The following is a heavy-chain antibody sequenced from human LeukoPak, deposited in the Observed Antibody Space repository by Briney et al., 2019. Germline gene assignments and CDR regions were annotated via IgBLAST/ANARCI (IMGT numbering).Heavy chain of an antibody. Sequence: GGSLRLSCAAPGFTFSSYEMNWVRQAPGKGLEWFSYISSSGSTIYYADSVKGRFTISRDNAKNSLYLQMNSLRAEDTAVYYCARMNYYDSAIDYWGQGTLVTVSS. V-gene: IGHV3-48*03. CDR3: ARMNYYDSAIDY. D-gene: IGHD3-22*01. J-gene: IGHJ4*02. CDR2: ISSSGSTI. CDR1: GFTFSSYE.